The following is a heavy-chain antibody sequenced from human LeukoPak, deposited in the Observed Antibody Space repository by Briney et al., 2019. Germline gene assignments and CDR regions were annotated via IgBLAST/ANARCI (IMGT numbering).Heavy chain of an antibody. CDR3: AREWATMTSSYYYYMDV. Sequence: ASVKVSCKASGYTFTGYYMHWVRQAPGQGLEWMGWINPNSGGTNYAQKFQGRVTMTRDTFISTAYMELSRLRSDDTAVYYCAREWATMTSSYYYYMDVWGKGTTVTVSS. J-gene: IGHJ6*03. CDR1: GYTFTGYY. V-gene: IGHV1-2*02. D-gene: IGHD3-22*01. CDR2: INPNSGGT.